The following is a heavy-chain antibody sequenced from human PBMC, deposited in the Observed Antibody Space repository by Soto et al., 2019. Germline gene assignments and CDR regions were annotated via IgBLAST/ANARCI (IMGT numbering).Heavy chain of an antibody. CDR1: GFTFSSYG. CDR2: IWYDGTNK. CDR3: ARGPINRVTSWGDWYFDL. Sequence: QVQLVESGGGVVQPGRSLRLSCATSGFTFSSYGMHWVRQGPGKGLEWVAVIWYDGTNKYYADSVNGRFTISRDDSKNPLYLQINSLRAEDTAVYFCARGPINRVTSWGDWYFDLWGRGTLVTVSS. D-gene: IGHD2-21*02. V-gene: IGHV3-33*01. J-gene: IGHJ2*01.